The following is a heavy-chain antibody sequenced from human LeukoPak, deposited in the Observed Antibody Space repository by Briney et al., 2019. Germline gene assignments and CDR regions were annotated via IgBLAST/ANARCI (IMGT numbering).Heavy chain of an antibody. Sequence: SLKVSCKASGVTFSSYAISWVRQAPGKGLEWVGGIFPIVGTANYAQTFRGRVTITADESTSTAYLELSSLRSEDTAVYYCASMGWSYCDWGQGTLVTVSS. V-gene: IGHV1-69*13. CDR2: IFPIVGTA. D-gene: IGHD1-26*01. J-gene: IGHJ4*02. CDR1: GVTFSSYA. CDR3: ASMGWSYCD.